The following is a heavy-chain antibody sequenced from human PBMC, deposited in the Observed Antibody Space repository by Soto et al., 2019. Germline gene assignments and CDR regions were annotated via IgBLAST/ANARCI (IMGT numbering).Heavy chain of an antibody. D-gene: IGHD3-3*01. CDR1: GFTFSSYA. CDR2: ISGSGGST. Sequence: EVQLLESGGGLVQPGGSLRLSCAASGFTFSSYAMSWVRQAPGKGLVWVSAISGSGGSTYYADSVKGRFTISRDNSKNTLYLQMNSLRAEDTAVYYCAKDPTYYDFWSGYGRDYYYGMDVWGQGTTVTVSS. CDR3: AKDPTYYDFWSGYGRDYYYGMDV. J-gene: IGHJ6*02. V-gene: IGHV3-23*01.